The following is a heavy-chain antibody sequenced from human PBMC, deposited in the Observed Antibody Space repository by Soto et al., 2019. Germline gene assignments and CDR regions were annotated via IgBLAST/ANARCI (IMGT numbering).Heavy chain of an antibody. J-gene: IGHJ5*02. CDR2: IYYSGST. CDR3: ARDAVIVGATPGWFDP. CDR1: GGSISSGGYY. D-gene: IGHD1-26*01. Sequence: QVQLQESGPGLVKPSQTLSLTCTVSGGSISSGGYYWSWIRQHPGKGLEWIGYIYYSGSTYYNPSRKSRVTISVDTSKNQFSLKLSSVTAADTAVYYCARDAVIVGATPGWFDPWGQGTLVTVSS. V-gene: IGHV4-31*03.